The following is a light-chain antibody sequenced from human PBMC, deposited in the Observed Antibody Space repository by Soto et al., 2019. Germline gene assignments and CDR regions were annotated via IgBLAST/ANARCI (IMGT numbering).Light chain of an antibody. CDR2: GAS. J-gene: IGKJ5*01. V-gene: IGKV3-20*01. Sequence: EIVLTQSPGTLSLSPGERATLSCRASQTISSGSLAWYQQKSGQAPRLLLYGASSRATGIPDRFSGSVSGTDFTLTISRLEPEDIAVYYCQQYGSTPITFGQGARLEIK. CDR1: QTISSGS. CDR3: QQYGSTPIT.